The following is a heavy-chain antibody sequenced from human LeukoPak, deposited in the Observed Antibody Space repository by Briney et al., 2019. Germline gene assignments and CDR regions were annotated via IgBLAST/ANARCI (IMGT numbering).Heavy chain of an antibody. Sequence: PSETLSLTCTVSGGSISSSSYYWGWIRQPPGKGLEWIGSIYYSGSTYYSPSLKSRVTISVDTSKNQFSLKLSSVTAADTAVYYCARPVPSRLGWFDPWGQGTLVTVSS. D-gene: IGHD1-1*01. J-gene: IGHJ5*02. CDR1: GGSISSSSYY. CDR3: ARPVPSRLGWFDP. CDR2: IYYSGST. V-gene: IGHV4-39*01.